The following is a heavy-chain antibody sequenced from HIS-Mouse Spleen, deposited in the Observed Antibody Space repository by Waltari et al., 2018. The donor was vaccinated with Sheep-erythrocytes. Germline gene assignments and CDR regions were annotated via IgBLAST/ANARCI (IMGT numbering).Heavy chain of an antibody. CDR1: GGSFSGYY. CDR2: INHSGST. J-gene: IGHJ3*02. Sequence: QVQLQQWGAGLLKPSETLSLTCAVYGGSFSGYYWSWIRQPPGKGLEWIGEINHSGSTNYNPSLKSRVTISVDTSKNQFSLKLSSVTAADTAVYYCARVEYSSSSEAFDIWGQGTMVTVSS. D-gene: IGHD6-6*01. V-gene: IGHV4-34*01. CDR3: ARVEYSSSSEAFDI.